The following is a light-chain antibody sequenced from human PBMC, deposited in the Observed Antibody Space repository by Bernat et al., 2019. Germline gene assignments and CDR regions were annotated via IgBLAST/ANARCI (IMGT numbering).Light chain of an antibody. J-gene: IGLJ1*01. CDR1: SSDVGRYNL. V-gene: IGLV2-23*01. CDR3: CSYAGSSYV. Sequence: QSALTQPASVSGSPGQSHTIPCTGPSSDVGRYNLVSWYQQHTGKAPKHMIYEGSKRPSGVSNRFSGSKSGNTASLTVSGLQAEDEADYYCCSYAGSSYVFGTGTKVTVL. CDR2: EGS.